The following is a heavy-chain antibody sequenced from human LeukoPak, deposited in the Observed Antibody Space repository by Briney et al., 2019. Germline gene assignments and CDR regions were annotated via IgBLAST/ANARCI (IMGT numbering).Heavy chain of an antibody. CDR1: GGTFSSYA. J-gene: IGHJ6*03. V-gene: IGHV1-69*13. CDR2: IIPIFGTA. D-gene: IGHD3-22*01. Sequence: SVKVSCKASGGTFSSYAISWERQAPGQGLEWMGGIIPIFGTANYAQKFQGRVTITADESTSTAYMELSSLRSEDTAVYYCARAPSGYDYYYYYYMDVWGKGTTVTVSS. CDR3: ARAPSGYDYYYYYYMDV.